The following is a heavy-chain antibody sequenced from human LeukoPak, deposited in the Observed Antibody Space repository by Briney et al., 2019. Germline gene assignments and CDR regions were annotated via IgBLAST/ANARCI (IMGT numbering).Heavy chain of an antibody. V-gene: IGHV4-38-2*01. Sequence: SETLSLTCAVSGYSISSGYYWCWIRQPPGKGLEWIGSIYHGGSTYYNPSLKSRVTISVDTSKNQFSLKLSSVTAADTAVYYCARGVVGATRRGINTWFDPWGQGTLVTVSS. J-gene: IGHJ5*02. CDR1: GYSISSGYY. CDR2: IYHGGST. D-gene: IGHD1-26*01. CDR3: ARGVVGATRRGINTWFDP.